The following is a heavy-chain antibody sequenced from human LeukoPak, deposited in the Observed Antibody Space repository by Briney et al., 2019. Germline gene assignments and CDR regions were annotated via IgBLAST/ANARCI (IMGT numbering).Heavy chain of an antibody. CDR1: GFTFTNYW. CDR3: ASRRYCSSTSCYTLDY. CDR2: IKQDGSEK. V-gene: IGHV3-7*01. D-gene: IGHD2-2*01. J-gene: IGHJ4*02. Sequence: GGSLRLSCAASGFTFTNYWMSWVRQAPGKGLEWVANIKQDGSEKYYVDSVKGRFTISRDNAKNSLYLQMNSLTVEDTAVYYCASRRYCSSTSCYTLDYWGQGTLVTVSS.